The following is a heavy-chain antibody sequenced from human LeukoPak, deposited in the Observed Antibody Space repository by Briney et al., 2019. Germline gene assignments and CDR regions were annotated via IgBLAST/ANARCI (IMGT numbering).Heavy chain of an antibody. V-gene: IGHV2-5*01. CDR2: IYWNDDK. CDR3: AHSDLGYDFWSGYYDY. CDR1: GFSLSTSGVG. Sequence: SGPTLVKPTQTLTLTCTFSGFSLSTSGVGVGWIRQPPGKALEWLALIYWNDDKRYSPSLKSRLTITKDTSKNQVVLTMTNMDPVDTATYYCAHSDLGYDFWSGYYDYWGQGILVTVSS. D-gene: IGHD3-3*01. J-gene: IGHJ4*02.